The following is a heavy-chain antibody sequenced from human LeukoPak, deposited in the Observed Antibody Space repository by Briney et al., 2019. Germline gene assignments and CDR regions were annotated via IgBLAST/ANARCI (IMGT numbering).Heavy chain of an antibody. V-gene: IGHV1-18*01. CDR1: GYTFTSYG. J-gene: IGHJ4*02. Sequence: GASVKVSCKASGYTFTSYGISWVRQAPGQGLEWTGWISGYSGNTNYAQKLQGRVTMTTDTSTTTAYMELRSLRSDDTAVYYCARAPEYQLPSAYWGQGTLVTVSS. CDR3: ARAPEYQLPSAY. D-gene: IGHD2-2*01. CDR2: ISGYSGNT.